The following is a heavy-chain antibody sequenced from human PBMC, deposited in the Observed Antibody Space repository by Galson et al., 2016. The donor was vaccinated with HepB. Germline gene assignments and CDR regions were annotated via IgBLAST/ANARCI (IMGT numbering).Heavy chain of an antibody. J-gene: IGHJ6*02. CDR3: AQHGEAGNSADYHGLNV. CDR1: GFIFDGYG. D-gene: IGHD4-23*01. Sequence: SMRLSCAASGFIFDGYGMHWVRQAPGKGLEWVSLINAQDDRTYYAASVKGRFTVSRDNSKNILYLQMNRLKIEDTALYYCAQHGEAGNSADYHGLNVWGQGTTVTVSS. V-gene: IGHV3-43*02. CDR2: INAQDDRT.